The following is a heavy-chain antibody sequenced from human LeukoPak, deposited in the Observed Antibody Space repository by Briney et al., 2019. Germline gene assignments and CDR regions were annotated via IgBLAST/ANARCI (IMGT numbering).Heavy chain of an antibody. CDR2: IYPGDSDT. CDR3: ARHLLWFGEHYYMDV. Sequence: GESLKISCKVSGYIFTSYWIGWVRQMPGKGLEWMGIIYPGDSDTRYSPSFQGQVTISADKSISTAYLQWSSLKASDTAVHYCARHLLWFGEHYYMDVWGKGTTVTVSS. CDR1: GYIFTSYW. D-gene: IGHD3-10*01. V-gene: IGHV5-51*01. J-gene: IGHJ6*03.